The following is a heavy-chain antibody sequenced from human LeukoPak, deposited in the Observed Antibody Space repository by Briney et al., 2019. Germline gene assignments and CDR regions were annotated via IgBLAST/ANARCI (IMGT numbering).Heavy chain of an antibody. J-gene: IGHJ5*02. D-gene: IGHD6-13*01. CDR2: IYSGGST. CDR1: GFTVSSNY. CDR3: ARGGQIIAAAGNWFDP. Sequence: GGSLRLSCAASGFTVSSNYMSWVRQSPGKGLEWVSVIYSGGSTYYADSVKGRFTISRDNSKNPPYLQMNSLRAEDTAVYYCARGGQIIAAAGNWFDPWGQGTLVTVSS. V-gene: IGHV3-66*02.